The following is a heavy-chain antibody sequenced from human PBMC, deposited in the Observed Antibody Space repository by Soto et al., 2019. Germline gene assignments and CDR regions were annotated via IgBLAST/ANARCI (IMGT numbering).Heavy chain of an antibody. CDR1: GFTFSSYG. J-gene: IGHJ6*02. CDR3: AKERGGGMDV. CDR2: ISYDGSNK. D-gene: IGHD2-15*01. V-gene: IGHV3-30*18. Sequence: QVQLVESGGGVVQPGRSLRLSCAASGFTFSSYGMHWVRQAPGKGLEWVAVISYDGSNKYYADSVKGRFTISRDNSKNTLYLQMNSLRAEDTAVYYCAKERGGGMDVWGQGTTVTVSS.